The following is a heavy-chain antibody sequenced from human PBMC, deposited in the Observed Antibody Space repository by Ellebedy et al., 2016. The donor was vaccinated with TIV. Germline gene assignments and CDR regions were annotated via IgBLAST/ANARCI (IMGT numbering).Heavy chain of an antibody. CDR1: GFTFSDHY. D-gene: IGHD3-3*01. Sequence: GGSLRLXCEASGFTFSDHYMGWIRQAPGKGLEWVSYISDSGTNLYHADSLKGRFAVSRDNAKNSLYLQMNSLRAEDTAIYYCVKEKYMLYGVPDYWGQGTLVTVSS. V-gene: IGHV3-11*01. J-gene: IGHJ4*02. CDR3: VKEKYMLYGVPDY. CDR2: ISDSGTNL.